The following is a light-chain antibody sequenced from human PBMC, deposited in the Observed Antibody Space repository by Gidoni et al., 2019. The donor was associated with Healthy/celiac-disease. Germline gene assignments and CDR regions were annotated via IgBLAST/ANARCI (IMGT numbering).Light chain of an antibody. CDR2: DAS. CDR1: QDISNY. V-gene: IGKV1-33*01. Sequence: DIQMTQSPSSLSASVGDRVTITCQASQDISNYLNWYQQKPGKAHKLLIYDASNLETVVPSRFSGSGSGTDFTFTISSLQPEDIATYYCQQYDNLPITFGQGTRLEIK. CDR3: QQYDNLPIT. J-gene: IGKJ5*01.